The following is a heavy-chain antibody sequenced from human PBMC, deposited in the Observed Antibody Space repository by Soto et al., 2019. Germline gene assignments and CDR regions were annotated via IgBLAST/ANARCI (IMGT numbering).Heavy chain of an antibody. CDR3: AKSVRGGMVRDEGYMDV. V-gene: IGHV3-30*18. J-gene: IGHJ6*03. D-gene: IGHD3-10*01. CDR1: GFTFSSYG. CDR2: ISYDGSNK. Sequence: GGSLRLSCAASGFTFSSYGMHWVRQAPGKGLEWVAVISYDGSNKYYADSVKGRFTISRDNSKNTLYLQMNSLRAEDTAVYYCAKSVRGGMVRDEGYMDVWGKGTTVTVSS.